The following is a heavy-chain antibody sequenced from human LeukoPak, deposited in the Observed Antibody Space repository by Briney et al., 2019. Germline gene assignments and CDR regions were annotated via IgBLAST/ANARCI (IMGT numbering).Heavy chain of an antibody. CDR2: INHSGST. D-gene: IGHD3-3*01. CDR3: ARALKDFWSGYSRAYFDY. Sequence: SETLSLTCAVYGGSFSGYYWSWIRQPPGKGLKWIGEINHSGSTNYNPSLKSRVTISVDTSKNQFSLKLSSVTAADTAVYYCARALKDFWSGYSRAYFDYWGQGTLVTVSS. J-gene: IGHJ4*02. V-gene: IGHV4-34*01. CDR1: GGSFSGYY.